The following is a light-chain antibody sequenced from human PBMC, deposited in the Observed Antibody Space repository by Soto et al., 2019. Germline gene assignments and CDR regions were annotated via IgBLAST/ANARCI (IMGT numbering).Light chain of an antibody. Sequence: QSVLTQPASVSGSPGQSITISCSGTSSDIGAYDLVSWYQQHPGRAPKLIIYEVTNRPSGVSNRFSGSKSGNTASLTISGLQAEDEADYYCSSYTTSSTRVFGPGTKVTVL. CDR1: SSDIGAYDL. CDR3: SSYTTSSTRV. CDR2: EVT. J-gene: IGLJ1*01. V-gene: IGLV2-14*01.